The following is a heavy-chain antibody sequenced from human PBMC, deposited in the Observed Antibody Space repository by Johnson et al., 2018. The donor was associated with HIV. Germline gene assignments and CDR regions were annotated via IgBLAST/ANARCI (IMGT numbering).Heavy chain of an antibody. J-gene: IGHJ3*02. CDR2: ISSSGAGI. Sequence: QVQLVESGGGLVQPGGSLRLSCAASGFTFSDFYMTWIRQVPGKGLECVAYISSSGAGIYYEDSVRGRFTISRDNAKNTLYLQMNSLRAEDTAVYYCALVLGALPGAFDIWGQGTMVTVSS. V-gene: IGHV3-11*01. CDR3: ALVLGALPGAFDI. D-gene: IGHD3-16*01. CDR1: GFTFSDFY.